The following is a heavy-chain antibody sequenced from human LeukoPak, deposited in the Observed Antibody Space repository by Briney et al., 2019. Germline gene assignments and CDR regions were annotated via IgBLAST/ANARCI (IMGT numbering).Heavy chain of an antibody. J-gene: IGHJ4*02. V-gene: IGHV3-11*06. CDR1: GFTLSDYY. CDR3: ARDPRTVRI. Sequence: PGGSLRLSCAASGFTLSDYYMSWIRQAPGKGLEWVSYISGSGDDTNYADSVRGRFTISRDNAKNSLYLQMNSLRVEDTAVYYCARDPRTVRIWGQGTLVTVSS. D-gene: IGHD1-1*01. CDR2: ISGSGDDT.